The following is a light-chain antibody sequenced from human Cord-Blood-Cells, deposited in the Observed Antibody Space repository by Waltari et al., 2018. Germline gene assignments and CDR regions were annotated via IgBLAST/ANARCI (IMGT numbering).Light chain of an antibody. Sequence: EIVMTQSPATLSVSPGERATLTCRASQSVSSNLAWYQQKPGQAPRLLIYGASTRATGIPARFSGSVSGTEFTLTISSLQSEDFAVYLCQQYNNWPRTFGQGTKVEIK. J-gene: IGKJ1*01. CDR2: GAS. V-gene: IGKV3-15*01. CDR3: QQYNNWPRT. CDR1: QSVSSN.